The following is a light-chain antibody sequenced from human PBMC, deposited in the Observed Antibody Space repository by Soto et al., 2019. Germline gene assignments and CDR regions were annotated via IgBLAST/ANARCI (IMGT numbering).Light chain of an antibody. CDR1: QSNSTY. V-gene: IGKV1-39*01. CDR3: QQSYSTPPGT. J-gene: IGKJ1*01. CDR2: ATS. Sequence: DIQMTQSPSSLSASVGDRVTITCRASQSNSTYLIWYQQKPGKAPKLLIYATSSLQSGVPSRFSGSGSGTDFTLTISSLQPEDFATYYCQQSYSTPPGTFGQGTKVEIK.